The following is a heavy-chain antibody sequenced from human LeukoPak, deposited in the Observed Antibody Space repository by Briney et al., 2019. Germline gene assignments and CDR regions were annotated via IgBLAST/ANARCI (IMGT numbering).Heavy chain of an antibody. D-gene: IGHD3-9*01. CDR1: GGSFSGYY. V-gene: IGHV4-34*01. J-gene: IGHJ3*01. CDR2: INHSGST. CDR3: ATLNYDILTGHNTMDSIRGHDAFDL. Sequence: SETLSLTCAVYGGSFSGYYWSWIRQPPGKGLEWIGGINHSGSTNYNPSLKSRVTISVDTSKNQFSLKLSSVTAADTAVYYCATLNYDILTGHNTMDSIRGHDAFDLWGQGTMVTVSS.